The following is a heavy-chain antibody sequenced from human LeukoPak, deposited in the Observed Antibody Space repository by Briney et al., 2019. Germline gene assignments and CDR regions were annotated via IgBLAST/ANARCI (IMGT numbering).Heavy chain of an antibody. J-gene: IGHJ3*02. D-gene: IGHD3-16*01. V-gene: IGHV4-59*01. CDR1: GGSLSRFY. CDR2: FSYSGST. CDR3: ARGERLGPDI. Sequence: SETLSLTCTVSGGSLSRFYWSWIRQPPGKGLEWIGYFSYSGSTNYNPSLKSRVTISVDTSNNQFSLKLTSVTAADTALYYCARGERLGPDIWGQGTMVTVSS.